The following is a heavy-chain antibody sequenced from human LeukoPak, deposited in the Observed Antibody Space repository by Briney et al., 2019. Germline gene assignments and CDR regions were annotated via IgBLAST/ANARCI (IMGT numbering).Heavy chain of an antibody. D-gene: IGHD3-16*01. CDR1: GYTFISYD. J-gene: IGHJ4*02. Sequence: ASVRVSCKASGYTFISYDVNWVRQTPGQGLEWMGWLNPKSGNTGYSQKFQGRVTMTRNTSISTAYLEVRSLRSDDTAVYYCATWGYGSWGQGTLVTVSS. CDR2: LNPKSGNT. V-gene: IGHV1-8*01. CDR3: ATWGYGS.